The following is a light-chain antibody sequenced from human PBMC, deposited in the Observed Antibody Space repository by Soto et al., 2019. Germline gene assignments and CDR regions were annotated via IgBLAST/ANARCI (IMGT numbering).Light chain of an antibody. Sequence: AIRMTQSPSSLSASTGDRVTITCRASQGISSYLAWYQQKPGKAPKLLIYAASTLQSGVPSRFSGSGSGTDFTLTISCLQSEDLGAYYCQQYYSYPLTFGPGTKVDIK. CDR1: QGISSY. CDR3: QQYYSYPLT. CDR2: AAS. V-gene: IGKV1-8*01. J-gene: IGKJ3*01.